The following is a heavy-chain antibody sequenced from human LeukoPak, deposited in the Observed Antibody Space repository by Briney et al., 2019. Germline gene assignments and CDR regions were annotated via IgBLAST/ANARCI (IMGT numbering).Heavy chain of an antibody. J-gene: IGHJ4*02. V-gene: IGHV3-23*01. CDR1: GFTFSNIG. D-gene: IGHD6-13*01. CDR2: ISGSGDST. Sequence: GGSLRLSCAASGFTFSNIGMSWVRQAPGKGLEWVSSISGSGDSTYYADSVKGRFTISRDNSKNTLYPQMNSLRAEDTAVYYCAKRGASWSFDSWGQGTLVTVSS. CDR3: AKRGASWSFDS.